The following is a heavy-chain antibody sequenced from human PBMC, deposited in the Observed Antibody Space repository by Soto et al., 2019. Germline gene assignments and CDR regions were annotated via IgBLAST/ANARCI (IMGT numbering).Heavy chain of an antibody. J-gene: IGHJ4*02. D-gene: IGHD1-26*01. Sequence: SETLSLTCAVHGGSFSGYYWDWIRQPPGKGLEWIGEVNHGGTSNYNPSLKSRAIISVDTSKNQFSLKLTSVTAADTAVYYCARTPLLWGQGTLVTVSS. V-gene: IGHV4-34*01. CDR2: VNHGGTS. CDR1: GGSFSGYY. CDR3: ARTPLL.